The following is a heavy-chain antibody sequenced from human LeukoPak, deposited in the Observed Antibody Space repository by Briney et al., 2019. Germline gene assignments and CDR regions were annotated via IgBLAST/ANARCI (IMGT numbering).Heavy chain of an antibody. V-gene: IGHV3-49*04. J-gene: IGHJ4*02. CDR2: IRSKTYGGTT. Sequence: GGSLRLSCTTSGFTFGDYGMSWVRQAPGKGLEWVGLIRSKTYGGTTEYAASVKGRFTISRDDPKTIAYLQMNSLKTEDTAVYYCSRNLYYSGSGSYYSDYWGQGTLVTVSS. D-gene: IGHD3-10*01. CDR3: SRNLYYSGSGSYYSDY. CDR1: GFTFGDYG.